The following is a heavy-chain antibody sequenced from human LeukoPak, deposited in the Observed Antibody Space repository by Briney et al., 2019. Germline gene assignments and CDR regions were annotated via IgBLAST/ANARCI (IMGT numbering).Heavy chain of an antibody. J-gene: IGHJ4*02. Sequence: SETLSLTCTVSGGSISSYYWSWIRQPAGKGLEWIGRIYTSGSTNYNPSLKSRVTMSVDTSKNQFSLKLSSVTAADTTVYYCARDLPGIAVAGFDYWGQGTLVTVSS. CDR1: GGSISSYY. V-gene: IGHV4-4*07. CDR2: IYTSGST. CDR3: ARDLPGIAVAGFDY. D-gene: IGHD6-19*01.